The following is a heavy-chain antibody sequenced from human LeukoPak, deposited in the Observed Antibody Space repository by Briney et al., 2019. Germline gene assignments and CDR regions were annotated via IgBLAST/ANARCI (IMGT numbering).Heavy chain of an antibody. CDR1: GFTFSSYS. CDR3: ARGDIVATEVDY. Sequence: GSLRLSCAASGFTFSSYSMNWVRQAPGKGLEWVSSISSSSSYIYYADSVKGRFTISRDNAKNSLYLQMNSLRAEDTAVYYCARGDIVATEVDYWGQGTLVTVSS. CDR2: ISSSSSYI. V-gene: IGHV3-21*01. J-gene: IGHJ4*02. D-gene: IGHD5-12*01.